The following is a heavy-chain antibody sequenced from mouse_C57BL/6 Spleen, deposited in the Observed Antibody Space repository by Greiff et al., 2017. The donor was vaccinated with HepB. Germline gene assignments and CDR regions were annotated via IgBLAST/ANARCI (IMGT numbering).Heavy chain of an antibody. J-gene: IGHJ2*01. V-gene: IGHV14-2*01. Sequence: VQLQQSGAELVKPGASVKLSCTASGFNIKDYYMHWVKQRTEQGLEWIGRIDPEDGDTKYAPKFQGKATITADTSSNTAYLQLSSLTSEDTAVYYCSTTGSSYGARYYFDYWGQGTTLTVSS. CDR2: IDPEDGDT. CDR1: GFNIKDYY. CDR3: STTGSSYGARYYFDY. D-gene: IGHD1-1*01.